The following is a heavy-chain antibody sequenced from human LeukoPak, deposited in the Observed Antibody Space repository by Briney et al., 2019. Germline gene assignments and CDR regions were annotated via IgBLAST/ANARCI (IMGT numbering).Heavy chain of an antibody. CDR3: ARGRRLRFLEWLLFAAFDI. V-gene: IGHV1-8*03. CDR2: MNPNSGNT. J-gene: IGHJ3*02. Sequence: ASVKVSCKASGYTFTSYDINWVRQATGQGLEWMGWMNPNSGNTGYAQKFQGRVTITRNTSISTAYMELSSLRSEDTAVYYCARGRRLRFLEWLLFAAFDIWGQGTMVTVSS. D-gene: IGHD3-3*01. CDR1: GYTFTSYD.